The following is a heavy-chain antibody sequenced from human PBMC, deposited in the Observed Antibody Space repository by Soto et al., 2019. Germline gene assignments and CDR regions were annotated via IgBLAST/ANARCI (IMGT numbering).Heavy chain of an antibody. Sequence: QVHLQKSGPGLVKPSETLSLSCTISGASISTYYWSWIRQVPGKGLEWIGYVNAGWGATYNPYLPTPFAVSLDTARSLLSLKLSSVTATDTAVYSCVGEGFGALHRLFDIWGQGTTVIVSS. D-gene: IGHD3-10*01. CDR1: GASISTYY. V-gene: IGHV4-4*08. J-gene: IGHJ6*02. CDR2: VNAGWGA. CDR3: VGEGFGALHRLFDI.